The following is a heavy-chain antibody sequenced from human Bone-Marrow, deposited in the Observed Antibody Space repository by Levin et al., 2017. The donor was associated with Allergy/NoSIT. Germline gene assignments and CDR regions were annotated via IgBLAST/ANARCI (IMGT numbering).Heavy chain of an antibody. Sequence: PSETLSLTCTVSGGSISSSTYYWGWIRQPPGKGLEWIGSFYYSGSTFYNPSLKSRVTISVDTSKNQFSLRLSSVTAADTAVFYCARGRVGGIAAAVYWSFDLWGRGTLVTVSS. CDR3: ARGRVGGIAAAVYWSFDL. J-gene: IGHJ2*01. V-gene: IGHV4-39*01. D-gene: IGHD6-13*01. CDR2: FYYSGST. CDR1: GGSISSSTYY.